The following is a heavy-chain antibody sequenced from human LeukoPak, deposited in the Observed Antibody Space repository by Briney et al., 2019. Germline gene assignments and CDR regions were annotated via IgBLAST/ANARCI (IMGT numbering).Heavy chain of an antibody. CDR3: ARGSGRKYYYDSSGYYHFDY. Sequence: ASVKVSCKASGYTFTSYDINWVRQATGQGLEWMGWMNPNSGNTGYAQKFQGRVTMTRNTSISTAYMELSSLRSEDTAVYYCARGSGRKYYYDSSGYYHFDYWGQGTLVTVSS. J-gene: IGHJ4*02. CDR1: GYTFTSYD. V-gene: IGHV1-8*01. CDR2: MNPNSGNT. D-gene: IGHD3-22*01.